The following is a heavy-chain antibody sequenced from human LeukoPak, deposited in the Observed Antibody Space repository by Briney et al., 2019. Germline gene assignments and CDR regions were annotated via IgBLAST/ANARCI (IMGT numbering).Heavy chain of an antibody. CDR1: GYTFTNYG. D-gene: IGHD6-13*01. CDR3: ARDYWVAAAGTTVWFDP. J-gene: IGHJ5*02. Sequence: ASVKVSCKASGYTFTNYGISWVRQAPGQGLEWMGWISIYNGNTDYAQKLRGRVTMTTDTSTSTAYMELRSLRSDDTAVYYCARDYWVAAAGTTVWFDPWGQGTLVTVSS. CDR2: ISIYNGNT. V-gene: IGHV1-18*01.